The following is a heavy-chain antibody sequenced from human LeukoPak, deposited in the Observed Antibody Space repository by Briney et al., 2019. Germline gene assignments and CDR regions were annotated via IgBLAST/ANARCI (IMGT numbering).Heavy chain of an antibody. CDR1: GGSITTYY. CDR3: ARAQLNLLVDFGMDV. D-gene: IGHD1-1*01. CDR2: INYSGST. Sequence: PSETLSLTCTVSGGSITTYYWTWIRQPPGKGLEWNGYINYSGSTNYNPSLKRRVTISVDTSKNQFSLKLSSVTAADTAVYYCARAQLNLLVDFGMDVWGQGTTVTVSS. J-gene: IGHJ6*02. V-gene: IGHV4-59*01.